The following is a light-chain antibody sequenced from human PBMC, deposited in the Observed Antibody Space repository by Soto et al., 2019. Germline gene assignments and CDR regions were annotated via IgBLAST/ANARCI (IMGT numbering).Light chain of an antibody. J-gene: IGKJ3*01. V-gene: IGKV3-20*01. Sequence: EIVLTQSPGTLSLSPGERATLTCRASQSVSSSYLAWYQQKPGQAPRLLIYGASSRATGIPDRFSGSGSATDVTLTISRLEPEDFAVYYCQQYGSAQGFTFGPGTKVDIK. CDR1: QSVSSSY. CDR3: QQYGSAQGFT. CDR2: GAS.